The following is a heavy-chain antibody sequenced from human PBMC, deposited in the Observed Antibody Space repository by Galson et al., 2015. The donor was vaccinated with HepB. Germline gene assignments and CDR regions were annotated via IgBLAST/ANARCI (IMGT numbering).Heavy chain of an antibody. CDR3: ARGPGGAGGSWYEGYFDY. CDR1: GFTFSSYE. J-gene: IGHJ4*02. D-gene: IGHD6-13*01. CDR2: ISSSGSTI. Sequence: SLRLSCAASGFTFSSYEMNWVRQAPGKGLEWVSYISSSGSTIYYADSVKGRFTISRDNAKNSLYLQMNSLRAEDTAVYYCARGPGGAGGSWYEGYFDYWGQGTLVTVSS. V-gene: IGHV3-48*03.